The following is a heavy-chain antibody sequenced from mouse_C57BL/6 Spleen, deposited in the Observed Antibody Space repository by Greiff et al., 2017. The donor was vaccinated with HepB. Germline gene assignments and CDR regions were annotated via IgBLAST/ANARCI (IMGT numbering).Heavy chain of an antibody. CDR1: GYTFTSYW. J-gene: IGHJ4*01. D-gene: IGHD3-3*01. V-gene: IGHV1-61*01. Sequence: QVQLKQPGAELVRPGSSVKLSCKASGYTFTSYWMDWVKQRPGQGLEWIGNIYPSDSETHYNQKFKDKATLTVDKSSSTAYMQLSSLTSEDSAVYYCAREGGFRDYAMDYWGQGTSVTVSS. CDR3: AREGGFRDYAMDY. CDR2: IYPSDSET.